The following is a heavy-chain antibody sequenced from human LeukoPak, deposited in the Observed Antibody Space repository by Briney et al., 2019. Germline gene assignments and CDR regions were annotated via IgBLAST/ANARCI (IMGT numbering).Heavy chain of an antibody. CDR3: ARDLFFHANYDSSGFS. CDR1: GFTVSSYY. Sequence: GGSLRLSCAASGFTVSSYYMSWVRQAPGKGLEWVSVIYSGGSTYYADSVKGRFTISRDNSKNTLYLQMNSLRAEDTAVYYCARDLFFHANYDSSGFSWGQGTLVTVSS. J-gene: IGHJ5*02. D-gene: IGHD3-22*01. V-gene: IGHV3-53*01. CDR2: IYSGGST.